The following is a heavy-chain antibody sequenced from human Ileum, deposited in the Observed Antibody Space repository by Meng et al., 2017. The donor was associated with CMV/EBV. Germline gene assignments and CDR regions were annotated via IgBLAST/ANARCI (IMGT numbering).Heavy chain of an antibody. J-gene: IGHJ4*02. Sequence: GSLKISCAASGFPFGDYWMSWLRQSPGKGLEWLAAIKGDGTDKYYNDFVQGRFTISRDNAKNLLFLQMTSLRVDDSALYYCARDEGFWSGSDYWGQGALVTVSS. D-gene: IGHD3-3*01. CDR2: IKGDGTDK. CDR1: GFPFGDYW. V-gene: IGHV3-7*01. CDR3: ARDEGFWSGSDY.